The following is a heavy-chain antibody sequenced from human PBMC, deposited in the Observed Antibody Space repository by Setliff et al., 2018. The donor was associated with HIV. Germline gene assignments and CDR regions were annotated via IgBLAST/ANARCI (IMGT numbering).Heavy chain of an antibody. CDR2: IIRDSSYI. Sequence: GSLRLSCVASGFTFSNYWMHWVRQAPGKGLEWVSSIIRDSSYIFDADSVKGRFTISRDNAKNSLSLQMNSLRVEDTAVYFCATILVNQQPYRYFDYWGQGTLVTVSS. V-gene: IGHV3-21*04. CDR1: GFTFSNYW. D-gene: IGHD6-13*01. J-gene: IGHJ4*02. CDR3: ATILVNQQPYRYFDY.